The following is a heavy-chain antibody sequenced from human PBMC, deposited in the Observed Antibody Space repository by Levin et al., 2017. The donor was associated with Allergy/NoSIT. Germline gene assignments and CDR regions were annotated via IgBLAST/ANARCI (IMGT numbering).Heavy chain of an antibody. V-gene: IGHV3-7*04. CDR3: ARNWRSAFDI. D-gene: IGHD2-8*02. Sequence: ASVKVSCTASGFTFSSYWMSWVRQAPGKGLEWVANIKQDGTEKYYVDSVKGRFAISKDDPKNSVYLQMSGLRVEDTAVYYCARNWRSAFDIWGEGTVVTVSS. CDR1: GFTFSSYW. J-gene: IGHJ3*02. CDR2: IKQDGTEK.